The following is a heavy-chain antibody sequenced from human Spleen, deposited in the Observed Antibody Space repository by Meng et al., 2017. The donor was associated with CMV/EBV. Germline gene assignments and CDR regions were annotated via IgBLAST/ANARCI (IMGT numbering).Heavy chain of an antibody. J-gene: IGHJ4*02. Sequence: GESLKISCAASGFSFGSYGMQWVRQAPGKGLEWVAFIRYDGNNKDYGDSVKGRFTVSRDNSKNMVYLQMNSLRAEDTAVYYCAKDDSAYFDFRSGYSTPPDYWDQGTPVTVSS. D-gene: IGHD3-3*01. V-gene: IGHV3-30*02. CDR3: AKDDSAYFDFRSGYSTPPDY. CDR2: IRYDGNNK. CDR1: GFSFGSYG.